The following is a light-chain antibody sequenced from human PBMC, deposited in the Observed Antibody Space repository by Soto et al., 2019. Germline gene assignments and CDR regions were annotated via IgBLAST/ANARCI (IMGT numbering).Light chain of an antibody. Sequence: DIQMTQSPSTLSASVGDRVTITCRASQSISNWLAWYQQKPGQAPKLLIYNASSLESGVPSRFSGSGSGTEFTLTISSLQTDDCATYYCHQYNSYLWTFGQGTKVEIK. CDR1: QSISNW. V-gene: IGKV1-5*03. CDR2: NAS. CDR3: HQYNSYLWT. J-gene: IGKJ1*01.